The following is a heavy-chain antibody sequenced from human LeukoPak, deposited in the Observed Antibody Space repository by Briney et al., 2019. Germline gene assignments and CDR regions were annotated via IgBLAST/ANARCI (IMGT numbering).Heavy chain of an antibody. CDR2: IYSGGST. Sequence: GGSLRLSCAASGFTVSSNYMSWVRQAPGKGLEWVSVIYSGGSTYYADSVKGRFTISRDNSKNTLYLQMNSLRAEDTALYYCAKVRTTYYYGSGSYDLDYWGQGTLVTVSS. D-gene: IGHD3-10*01. CDR3: AKVRTTYYYGSGSYDLDY. V-gene: IGHV3-53*01. J-gene: IGHJ4*02. CDR1: GFTVSSNY.